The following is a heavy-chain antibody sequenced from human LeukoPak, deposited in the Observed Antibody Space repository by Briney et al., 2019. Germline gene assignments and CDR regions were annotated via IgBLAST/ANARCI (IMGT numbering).Heavy chain of an antibody. Sequence: GGSLRLSCAASGFTFSNAWMTWVRQAPGKGLEWVGRMKSNSDGGETDYAAPVRGRFTISGDDSINTLYLQMNSLKTEDTAVYYCTTDGDDIVTDEFDYWGQGTLVTVSS. V-gene: IGHV3-15*01. D-gene: IGHD5-12*01. CDR2: MKSNSDGGET. CDR1: GFTFSNAW. CDR3: TTDGDDIVTDEFDY. J-gene: IGHJ4*02.